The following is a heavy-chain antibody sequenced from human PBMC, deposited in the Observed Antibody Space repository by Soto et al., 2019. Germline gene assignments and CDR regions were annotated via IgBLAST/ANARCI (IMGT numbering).Heavy chain of an antibody. CDR2: INGDASST. CDR3: ARDRSYAMEV. CDR1: GFSIRDYW. V-gene: IGHV3-74*01. Sequence: GSLRLSCEASGFSIRDYWMHWVRQAPGEGLVWVSCINGDASSTTYADSVKGRFTISRDDAKNTVYLQMTSLRAEDTAVYFCARDRSYAMEVWGKGTRVTVSS. J-gene: IGHJ6*04.